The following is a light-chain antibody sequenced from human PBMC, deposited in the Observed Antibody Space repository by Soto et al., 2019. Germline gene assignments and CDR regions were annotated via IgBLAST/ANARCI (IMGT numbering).Light chain of an antibody. CDR3: QQYGSSPRT. V-gene: IGKV3-20*01. CDR2: GAS. CDR1: QSVSSSY. Sequence: GWTQYPRDLSVSRGGRATLSCRASQSVSSSYLAWYQQKPGQAPRLLIYGASSRATGIPDRFSGSGSGTDFTLTISRLEPDDFAVYYCQQYGSSPRTFGQGTKVDIK. J-gene: IGKJ1*01.